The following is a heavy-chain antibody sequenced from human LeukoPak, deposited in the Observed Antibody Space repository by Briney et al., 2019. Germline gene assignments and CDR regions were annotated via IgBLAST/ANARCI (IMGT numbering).Heavy chain of an antibody. D-gene: IGHD3-22*01. CDR2: ISGYNGNT. Sequence: GASVKVSCKASGYXFTSYGISWVRQAPGQGLEWMGWISGYNGNTHYAHNLQGRVTMTTDTSTSTAYMELRSPRSDDTAVYYCARDEARYSSGYYPDWFDPWGQGTLVTVSS. CDR1: GYXFTSYG. CDR3: ARDEARYSSGYYPDWFDP. V-gene: IGHV1-18*01. J-gene: IGHJ5*02.